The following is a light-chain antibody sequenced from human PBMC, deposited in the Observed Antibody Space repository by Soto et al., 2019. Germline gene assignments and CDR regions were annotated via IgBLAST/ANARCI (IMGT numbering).Light chain of an antibody. CDR3: QQYESSSPT. V-gene: IGKV1-5*01. Sequence: DIQMTQSPSTLAASVGDRVAITCRASQSINNWLAWYRWAPGKAPKLLIYDASSLEGGVPSRFSGSGSGTEFTLIITSLQPEDFATYYCQQYESSSPTFGQGTKVEIK. CDR2: DAS. J-gene: IGKJ1*01. CDR1: QSINNW.